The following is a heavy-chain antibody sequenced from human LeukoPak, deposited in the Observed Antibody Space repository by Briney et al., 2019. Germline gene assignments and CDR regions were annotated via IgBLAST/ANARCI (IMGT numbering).Heavy chain of an antibody. CDR1: GFTFSNYA. CDR3: ARRKGTSWSFDY. D-gene: IGHD6-13*01. V-gene: IGHV3-66*01. Sequence: PGGSLRLSCAASGFTFSNYAMSWVRQAPGKGLEWVSVIYSGGITYYADSVKGRFTIPRDNSNNTLHLQMHSLRAEDTAMYYCARRKGTSWSFDYWGQGTLVTVSS. J-gene: IGHJ4*02. CDR2: IYSGGIT.